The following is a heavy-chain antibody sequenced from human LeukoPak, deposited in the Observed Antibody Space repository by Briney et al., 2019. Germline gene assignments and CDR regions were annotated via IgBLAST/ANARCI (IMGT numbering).Heavy chain of an antibody. CDR3: ARDRQQLGYYYYGMDV. Sequence: ASETLSLTCTVSGGSIRSYYWSWIRQPPGKGLEWIGYVYYSGSTNYNPTLKSRVTISADTSKNQFSLKLSSVTAADTAVYYCARDRQQLGYYYYGMDVWGKGTTVTVSS. CDR1: GGSIRSYY. D-gene: IGHD6-13*01. V-gene: IGHV4-59*01. CDR2: VYYSGST. J-gene: IGHJ6*04.